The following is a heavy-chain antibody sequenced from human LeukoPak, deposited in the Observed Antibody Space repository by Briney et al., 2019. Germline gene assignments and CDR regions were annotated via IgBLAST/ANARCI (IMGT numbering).Heavy chain of an antibody. CDR3: AKDVWWSVS. Sequence: GGSLRLSCVASGFTFSNHAMTWVRQAPGKGLEWVSAISADAVDTFYAPSVKGRFTISRDNSKNTLYLQINSLRAEDAAMYYCAKDVWWSVSWGQGTLVTVSS. J-gene: IGHJ5*02. V-gene: IGHV3-23*01. CDR2: ISADAVDT. D-gene: IGHD2-8*02. CDR1: GFTFSNHA.